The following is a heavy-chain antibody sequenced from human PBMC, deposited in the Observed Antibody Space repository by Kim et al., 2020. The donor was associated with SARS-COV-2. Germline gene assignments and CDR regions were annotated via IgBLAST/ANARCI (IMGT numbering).Heavy chain of an antibody. V-gene: IGHV3-30*01. J-gene: IGHJ6*03. CDR3: ARDPSQRGPLAYYYYMDV. Sequence: KGRFTISRDNSKNTLYLQMNSLRAEDTAVYYCARDPSQRGPLAYYYYMDVWGKGTTVTVSS. D-gene: IGHD6-25*01.